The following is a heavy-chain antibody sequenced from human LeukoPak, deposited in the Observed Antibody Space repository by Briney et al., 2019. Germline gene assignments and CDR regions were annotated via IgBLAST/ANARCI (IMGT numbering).Heavy chain of an antibody. CDR1: GGSISSGNYY. D-gene: IGHD3-3*01. V-gene: IGHV4-61*02. CDR3: ARHRSPLESFHH. CDR2: IYVSGST. Sequence: SETLTLTCTVSGGSISSGNYYWTWIRQPAGKGLEWIGRIYVSGSTNYNPSFKSRVTISADTSKNQFSLKLSSVTAADTAVYYCARHRSPLESFHHWGQGTLVTVSS. J-gene: IGHJ1*01.